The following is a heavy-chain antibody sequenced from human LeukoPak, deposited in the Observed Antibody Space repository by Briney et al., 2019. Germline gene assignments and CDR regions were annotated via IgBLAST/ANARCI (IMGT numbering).Heavy chain of an antibody. V-gene: IGHV3-49*04. D-gene: IGHD1-1*01. CDR1: GFTFGDYA. J-gene: IGHJ6*03. CDR3: TRDGTSRTPRIYHYYYYMDV. Sequence: GGSLRLSCTASGFTFGDYAMSWVRQAPGKGLEWVGFIRSKAYGGTTEYAASVKGRFTISRDDSKSIAYLQMNGLKTEDTAVYYCTRDGTSRTPRIYHYYYYMDVWGKGTTVTISS. CDR2: IRSKAYGGTT.